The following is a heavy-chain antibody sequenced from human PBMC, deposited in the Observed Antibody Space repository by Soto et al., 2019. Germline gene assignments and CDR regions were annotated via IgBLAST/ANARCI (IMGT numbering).Heavy chain of an antibody. J-gene: IGHJ4*02. CDR3: ARDSYDYVWGSYRSGFDY. CDR1: GGTFSSYA. CDR2: IIPIFDTA. Sequence: SVKVSCKASGGTFSSYAISWVRQAPGQGLEWMGGIIPIFDTANYAHKFQGRVTITADESTSTAYMELSSLRSEDTAVYYCARDSYDYVWGSYRSGFDYWGQGTLVTVSS. V-gene: IGHV1-69*13. D-gene: IGHD3-16*02.